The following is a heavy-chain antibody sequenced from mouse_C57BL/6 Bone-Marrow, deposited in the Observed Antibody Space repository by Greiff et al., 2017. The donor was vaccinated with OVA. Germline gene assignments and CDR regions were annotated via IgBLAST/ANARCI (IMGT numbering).Heavy chain of an antibody. V-gene: IGHV1-55*01. CDR3: ATYSNLKSWFAY. J-gene: IGHJ3*01. Sequence: VQLQQPGAELVKPGASVKMSCKASGYTFTSYWITWVKQRPGQGLEWIGDIYPGSGSTNYNEKFKSQATLTVDTSSSTAYMQLSSLTSEDSAVYYCATYSNLKSWFAYWGQGTLVTVSA. CDR1: GYTFTSYW. D-gene: IGHD2-5*01. CDR2: IYPGSGST.